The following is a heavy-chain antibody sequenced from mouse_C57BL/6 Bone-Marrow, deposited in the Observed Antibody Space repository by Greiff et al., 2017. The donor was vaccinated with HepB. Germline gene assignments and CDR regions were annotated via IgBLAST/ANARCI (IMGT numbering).Heavy chain of an antibody. V-gene: IGHV5-2*03. CDR2: INSDGGST. J-gene: IGHJ3*01. CDR3: VRQVYYSNHKKLAY. Sequence: EVKLVESGGGLVQPGESLKLSCEPNEYEFPSHDMSWVRKTPEKRLELVAAINSDGGSTYYPDTMERRFIISRDNTKKTLYLQMSSLRSEDTALYYCVRQVYYSNHKKLAYWGQGTLVTVSA. CDR1: EYEFPSHD. D-gene: IGHD2-5*01.